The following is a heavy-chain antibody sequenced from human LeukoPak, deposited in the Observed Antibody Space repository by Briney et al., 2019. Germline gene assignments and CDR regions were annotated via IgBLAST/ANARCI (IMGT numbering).Heavy chain of an antibody. Sequence: GGSLRLSCAASGFTFSSYGMHWVRQAPGKGLEWVAVISYDGSNKYYADSVEGRFTISRDNSKNTLYLQMNSLRAEDTAVYYCAKDPRITMIVVDGHFDYWGQGTLVTVSS. CDR3: AKDPRITMIVVDGHFDY. CDR2: ISYDGSNK. V-gene: IGHV3-30*18. D-gene: IGHD3-22*01. J-gene: IGHJ4*02. CDR1: GFTFSSYG.